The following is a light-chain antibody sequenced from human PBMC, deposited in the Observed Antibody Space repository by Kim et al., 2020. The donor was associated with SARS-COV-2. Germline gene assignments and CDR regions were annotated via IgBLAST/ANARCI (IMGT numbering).Light chain of an antibody. CDR2: GAS. CDR3: QQYGYSPWT. CDR1: QSVSDSN. J-gene: IGKJ1*01. V-gene: IGKV3-20*01. Sequence: SPGVRATLACRASQSVSDSNLAWYQNKPGRAPRLLIYGASTRATGIPDRFSGSGSGTDFTLTISRLEPEDFAMYYCQQYGYSPWTFGQGTKVDIK.